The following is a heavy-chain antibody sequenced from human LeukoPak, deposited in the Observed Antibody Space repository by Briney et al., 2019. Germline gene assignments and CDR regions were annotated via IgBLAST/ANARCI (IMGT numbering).Heavy chain of an antibody. CDR1: GGSISDYY. V-gene: IGHV4-4*07. J-gene: IGHJ3*02. CDR3: ARQAYDTGYDAFDI. CDR2: IHSSGST. D-gene: IGHD3-22*01. Sequence: SETLSLTCTVSGGSISDYYWSWIRQPAGKGLEWIGRIHSSGSTNYNPSLKSRVTMSVATSKNQFSLKLSSVTAADTAVYYCARQAYDTGYDAFDIWGQGTMVTVSS.